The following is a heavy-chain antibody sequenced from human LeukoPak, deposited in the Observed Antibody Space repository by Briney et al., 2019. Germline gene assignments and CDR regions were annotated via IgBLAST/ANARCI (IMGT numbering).Heavy chain of an antibody. V-gene: IGHV4-31*03. J-gene: IGHJ4*02. D-gene: IGHD4-17*01. CDR3: ARSHDYGDYVFDY. Sequence: SQTLSLTCTVSGGSISSGGYYWSWIRQHPGKGLEWIVYIYYSGSTYYNPSLKGRVTISVDTSKNQFSLKLSSVTAADTAVYYCARSHDYGDYVFDYWGQGTLVTVSS. CDR2: IYYSGST. CDR1: GGSISSGGYY.